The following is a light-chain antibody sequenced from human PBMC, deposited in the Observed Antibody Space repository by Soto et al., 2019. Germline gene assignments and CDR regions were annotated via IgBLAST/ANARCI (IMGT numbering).Light chain of an antibody. J-gene: IGKJ1*01. Sequence: DIQMTQSPSTLSASLGDRVTITCRASQSISMWLAWYQQKPGKAPKLLIYKASTLESGVPSRFRGSGFGTEFTLTISGLQPDDLGTYYCQQYSTLLTFGQGTKVEIK. CDR2: KAS. V-gene: IGKV1-5*03. CDR3: QQYSTLLT. CDR1: QSISMW.